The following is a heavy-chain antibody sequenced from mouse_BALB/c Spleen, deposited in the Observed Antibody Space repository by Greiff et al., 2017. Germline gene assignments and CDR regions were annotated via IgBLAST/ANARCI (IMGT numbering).Heavy chain of an antibody. CDR3: AILVTGTVAY. D-gene: IGHD4-1*01. CDR2: INSNGGST. J-gene: IGHJ3*01. CDR1: GFTFSSYG. V-gene: IGHV5-6-3*01. Sequence: EVKLMESGGGLVQPGGSLKLSCAASGFTFSSYGMSWVRQTPDKRLELVATINSNGGSTYYQDSVKGRFTISRDNAKNTLYLQMSSLKSEDTAMYYCAILVTGTVAYWGQGTLVTVSA.